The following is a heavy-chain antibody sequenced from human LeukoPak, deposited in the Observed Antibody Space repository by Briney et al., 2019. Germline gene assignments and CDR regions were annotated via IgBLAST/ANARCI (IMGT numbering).Heavy chain of an antibody. D-gene: IGHD3-10*01. V-gene: IGHV1-69*13. CDR3: ARDRKVRGVIEGSDGGWFDP. CDR1: GGTFSSYA. J-gene: IGHJ5*02. CDR2: IIPIFGTA. Sequence: SVNVSCKASGGTFSSYAISWVRQAPGQGLEWMGGIIPIFGTANYAQKFQGRVTITADESTSAAYMELSSLRSEDTAVYYCARDRKVRGVIEGSDGGWFDPWGQGTLVTVSS.